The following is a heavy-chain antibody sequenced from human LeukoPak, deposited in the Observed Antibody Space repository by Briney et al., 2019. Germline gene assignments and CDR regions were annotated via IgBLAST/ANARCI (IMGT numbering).Heavy chain of an antibody. CDR2: ISAYNGNT. J-gene: IGHJ4*02. V-gene: IGHV1-18*01. Sequence: ASVKVSCKASGYTFTSYGISWVRQAPGQGLEWMGWISAYNGNTNYAQKLQGRVTMTTDTSTSTACMELRSLRSDDTAVYYCARDQNSGSYLDLDYWGQGTLVTVSS. CDR1: GYTFTSYG. CDR3: ARDQNSGSYLDLDY. D-gene: IGHD1-26*01.